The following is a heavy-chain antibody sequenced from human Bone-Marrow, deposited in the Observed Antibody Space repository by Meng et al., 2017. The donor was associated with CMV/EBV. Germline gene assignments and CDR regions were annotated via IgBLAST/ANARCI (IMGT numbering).Heavy chain of an antibody. CDR1: GYTISSGYY. CDR2: IYHSGST. CDR3: PRHFIYSNYYFDY. Sequence: GSLRLSCTVSGYTISSGYYWGWIRQPPGKGLEWIGSIYHSGSTYYNPSLKSRVTISVDTSKNQFSLKLSSVTAADTAVYYCPRHFIYSNYYFDYWGQGTLVTVSS. V-gene: IGHV4-38-2*02. D-gene: IGHD4-11*01. J-gene: IGHJ4*02.